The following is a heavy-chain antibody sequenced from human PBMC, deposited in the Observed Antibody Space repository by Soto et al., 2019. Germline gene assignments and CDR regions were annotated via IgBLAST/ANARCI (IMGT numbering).Heavy chain of an antibody. D-gene: IGHD3-10*01. CDR2: IYYSGST. J-gene: IGHJ6*02. Sequence: QLQLQESGPGLVKPSETLSLTCTVSGGSISSSSYYWGWIRQPPGKGLEWIGSIYYSGSTYYNPSLKSRVTISVDTSKNQFSLKLSSVTAADTAVYYCARPRLGGMVRGVGYYYYYGMDVWGQGTTVTVSS. CDR1: GGSISSSSYY. V-gene: IGHV4-39*01. CDR3: ARPRLGGMVRGVGYYYYYGMDV.